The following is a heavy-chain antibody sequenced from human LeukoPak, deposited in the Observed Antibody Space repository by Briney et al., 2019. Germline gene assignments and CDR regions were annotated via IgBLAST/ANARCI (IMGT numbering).Heavy chain of an antibody. V-gene: IGHV4-4*02. J-gene: IGHJ1*01. CDR1: GGSISSSNW. Sequence: SETLSLTCAVSGGSISSSNWWSWVRQPPGKGLEWIGEIYHSGSTYYNPSLKSRVTISVDRSKNQFSLKLSSVTAADTAVYYCASDYGDHEYFQHWGQGTLVTVSS. CDR3: ASDYGDHEYFQH. CDR2: IYHSGST. D-gene: IGHD4-17*01.